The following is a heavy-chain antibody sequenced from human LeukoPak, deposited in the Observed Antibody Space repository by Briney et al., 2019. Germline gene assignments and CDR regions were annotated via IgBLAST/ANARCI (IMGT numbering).Heavy chain of an antibody. D-gene: IGHD3-10*01. CDR2: IYTSGST. CDR3: PRDRGYYGSGRANAFDI. V-gene: IGHV4-4*07. J-gene: IGHJ3*02. Sequence: PSETLSLTCTVSGGSISSYYWSWIRQPAGNGLEWIGRIYTSGSTNYNPSLKSRVTMSVDTSKNQFSLKLSSVTAANTAVYYCPRDRGYYGSGRANAFDIWGQGTMVTVSS. CDR1: GGSISSYY.